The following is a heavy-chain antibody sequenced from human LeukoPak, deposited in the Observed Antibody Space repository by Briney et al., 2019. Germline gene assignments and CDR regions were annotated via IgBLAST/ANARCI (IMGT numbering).Heavy chain of an antibody. CDR3: AKDSYYYDSSGYFTEAPMNAFDI. V-gene: IGHV3-30*02. Sequence: PGGSLRLSCAASGFSFSSYGIHWVRQAPGKGLEWVSFIRFDGTYKYYADSVKGRFTISRDNSKNTLYLQINSLRPEDTAVYYCAKDSYYYDSSGYFTEAPMNAFDIWGQGTMVTVSS. CDR1: GFSFSSYG. D-gene: IGHD3-22*01. CDR2: IRFDGTYK. J-gene: IGHJ3*02.